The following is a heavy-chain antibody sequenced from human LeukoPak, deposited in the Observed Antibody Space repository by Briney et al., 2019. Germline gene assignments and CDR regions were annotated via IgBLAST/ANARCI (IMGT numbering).Heavy chain of an antibody. J-gene: IGHJ5*02. V-gene: IGHV1-18*01. CDR1: GYTFTNYG. CDR2: ISGYNGNT. D-gene: IGHD2-21*02. Sequence: GASVKVSCKASGYTFTNYGISWVRQAPGQGLEWMGWISGYNGNTNYAQDAQGRVTMTTDTSTRTAYMELRSLRSDDTAVYYCARVSCGGDCYSNWFDPWGQGTLVTVSS. CDR3: ARVSCGGDCYSNWFDP.